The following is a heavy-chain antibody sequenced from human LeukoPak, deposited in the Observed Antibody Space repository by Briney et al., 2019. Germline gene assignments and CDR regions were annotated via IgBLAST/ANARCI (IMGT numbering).Heavy chain of an antibody. V-gene: IGHV1-18*01. J-gene: IGHJ4*02. CDR1: TSR. Sequence: GASVKVSCKATSRICFMRHAPGQGLEWMGWIGTYGGDTYYAQKFKGKITVTTETSTTTVTMKKKNFLYDGPAVYACSTVLWNCIEDSGYNRYFDSWGQGTLVTVSS. CDR3: STVLWNCIEDSGYNRYFDS. CDR2: IGTYGGDT. D-gene: IGHD3-22*01.